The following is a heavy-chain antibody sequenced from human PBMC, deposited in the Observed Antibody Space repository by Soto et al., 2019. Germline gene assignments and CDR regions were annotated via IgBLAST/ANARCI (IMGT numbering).Heavy chain of an antibody. D-gene: IGHD3-10*01. Sequence: GGSLRLSCAASGFTFSSYAMSWVRQAPGKGLEWVSAISGSGGSTYYADSVKGRFTISRDNSKNTLYLKMNSLRAEDTAVYYCANNHDSYSYSSGSYPYFDYWGQGTLVTVYS. CDR2: ISGSGGST. J-gene: IGHJ4*02. V-gene: IGHV3-23*01. CDR3: ANNHDSYSYSSGSYPYFDY. CDR1: GFTFSSYA.